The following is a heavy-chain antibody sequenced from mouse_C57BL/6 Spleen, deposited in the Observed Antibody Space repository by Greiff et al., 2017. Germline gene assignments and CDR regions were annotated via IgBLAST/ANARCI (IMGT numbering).Heavy chain of an antibody. CDR3: ARGNYYGSSYWYFDV. D-gene: IGHD1-1*01. CDR1: GFTFSSYA. Sequence: EVKLMESGGGLVKPGGSLKLSCAASGFTFSSYAMSWVRQTPEKRLEWVATISAGGSYTYYPDNVKGRFTISRDNAKNNLYLQMAHLKSEDTAMYYCARGNYYGSSYWYFDVWGTGTTVTVSS. J-gene: IGHJ1*03. V-gene: IGHV5-4*03. CDR2: ISAGGSYT.